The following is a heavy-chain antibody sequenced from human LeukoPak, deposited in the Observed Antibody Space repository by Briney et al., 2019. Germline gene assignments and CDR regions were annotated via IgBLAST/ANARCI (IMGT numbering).Heavy chain of an antibody. D-gene: IGHD5-18*01. V-gene: IGHV4-59*01. CDR2: IYYSGST. Sequence: SETLSLTCTVSGGSISSYYWSWIRQPPGKGLEWIGYIYYSGSTNYNPSLKSRVTISVDTSKNQFSLKLSSVTAADTAVYYCARDNTALGAFDIWGQGTMVTVSS. J-gene: IGHJ3*02. CDR1: GGSISSYY. CDR3: ARDNTALGAFDI.